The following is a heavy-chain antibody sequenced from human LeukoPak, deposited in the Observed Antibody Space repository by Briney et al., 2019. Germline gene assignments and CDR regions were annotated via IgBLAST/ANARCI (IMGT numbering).Heavy chain of an antibody. CDR1: GFTFSSYS. CDR3: AKDGLVGATDWFDC. J-gene: IGHJ4*02. V-gene: IGHV3-23*01. Sequence: PGGSLRLSCAASGFTFSSYSMNWVRQAPGKGLEWVSTFSASGGNTYYADSVKGRFTISRDISKNTLYLQLTSLRADDTAVYYCAKDGLVGATDWFDCWGQGTLVTVSS. D-gene: IGHD1-26*01. CDR2: FSASGGNT.